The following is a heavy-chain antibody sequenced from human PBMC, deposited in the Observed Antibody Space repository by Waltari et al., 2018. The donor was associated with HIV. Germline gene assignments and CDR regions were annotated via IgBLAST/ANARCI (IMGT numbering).Heavy chain of an antibody. CDR3: ARGPTVTTLYGMDV. J-gene: IGHJ6*02. CDR2: IGTAGDT. CDR1: GFTFSSYD. D-gene: IGHD4-4*01. V-gene: IGHV3-13*01. Sequence: EVQLVESGGGLVQPGVSLRLSCAASGFTFSSYDMPWVLQATGKGLEWVSAIGTAGDTYDPGSVKGRLTSSRENAKNSLYLQMNSLRAGDTAVYYCARGPTVTTLYGMDVWGQGTTVTVSS.